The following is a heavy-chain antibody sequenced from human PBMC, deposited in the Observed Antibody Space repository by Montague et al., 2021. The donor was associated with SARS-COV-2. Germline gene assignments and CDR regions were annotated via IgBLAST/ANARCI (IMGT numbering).Heavy chain of an antibody. J-gene: IGHJ5*02. Sequence: SETLSLTCSVSGGSISSYYWSWIRQSPGKGLEWIGYIFHSGITDYNPSLKSRVTISVDMSKYQFSLQLNSVTAADSAVYYCARTEYNWNDWFDPWGQGTLVTVSS. V-gene: IGHV4-59*13. CDR3: ARTEYNWNDWFDP. D-gene: IGHD1-20*01. CDR1: GGSISSYY. CDR2: IFHSGIT.